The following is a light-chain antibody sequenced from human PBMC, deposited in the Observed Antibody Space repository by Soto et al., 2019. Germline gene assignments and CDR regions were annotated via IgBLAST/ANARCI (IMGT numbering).Light chain of an antibody. V-gene: IGKV3-20*01. CDR1: QSVSSN. Sequence: EIVLTQSPATLSLSPGERATLSCRASQSVSSNLAWYQQKPGQAPRLLIYGASSRATGIPDKFSGSGSGTDFTLTISRLEPEDFAVYHCQQYSSSPLTFGGGNKVDNK. CDR2: GAS. CDR3: QQYSSSPLT. J-gene: IGKJ4*01.